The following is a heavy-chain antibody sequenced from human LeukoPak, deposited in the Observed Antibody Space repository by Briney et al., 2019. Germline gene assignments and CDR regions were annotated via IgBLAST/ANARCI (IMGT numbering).Heavy chain of an antibody. D-gene: IGHD4-11*01. Sequence: GGSLRLSCAAPGFTFSSYSMNWVRQAPGKGLEWVSSISSSSSYIYYADSVKGRFTISRDNAKNSLYLQMNSLRAEDTAVYYCAKGSDYSANSPFDYWGQGTLVTVSS. CDR3: AKGSDYSANSPFDY. J-gene: IGHJ4*02. CDR1: GFTFSSYS. CDR2: ISSSSSYI. V-gene: IGHV3-21*04.